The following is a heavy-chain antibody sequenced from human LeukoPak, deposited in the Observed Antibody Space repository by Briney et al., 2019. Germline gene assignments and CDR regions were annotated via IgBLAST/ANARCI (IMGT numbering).Heavy chain of an antibody. Sequence: PGGSLRLSCAASGFTLDDYAMHWVRQAPGKGLEWVSGITWNSDYKVYADSVKGRFTISRDNAKNSLYLQMNSLRDEDTALYYCAARHSYRSGWFYFDFWGQGTLVTVSS. V-gene: IGHV3-9*01. CDR1: GFTLDDYA. CDR3: AARHSYRSGWFYFDF. D-gene: IGHD6-19*01. J-gene: IGHJ4*02. CDR2: ITWNSDYK.